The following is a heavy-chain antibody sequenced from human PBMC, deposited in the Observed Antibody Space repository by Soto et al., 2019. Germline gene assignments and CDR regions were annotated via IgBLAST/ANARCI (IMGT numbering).Heavy chain of an antibody. CDR2: INPNSGGT. Sequence: QVQLVQSGAEVKKPGASVKVSCKTSGYTFTGHCIHWVRQAPGQGLEWMGWINPNSGGTTYAQKFHARVTMTRDTSSSTAYMELSGLTSDDTAVYYCAREDDLTINYGLDVWGQGTTVTVSS. CDR3: AREDDLTINYGLDV. V-gene: IGHV1-2*02. D-gene: IGHD3-3*01. J-gene: IGHJ6*02. CDR1: GYTFTGHC.